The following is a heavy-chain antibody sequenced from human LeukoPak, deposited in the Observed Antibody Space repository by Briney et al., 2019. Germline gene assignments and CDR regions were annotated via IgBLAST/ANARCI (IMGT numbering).Heavy chain of an antibody. Sequence: ASVKVSCKASGYTFTSYYMHWVRQAPGRGLEWMGIINRSGGNTSYAQKFQGRVTMTRDTSTSTVYMELSSLRSEDTAVYYCARDVSDCSGGSCYSYFDYWGQGTLVTVSS. CDR1: GYTFTSYY. J-gene: IGHJ4*02. CDR3: ARDVSDCSGGSCYSYFDY. V-gene: IGHV1-46*01. D-gene: IGHD2-15*01. CDR2: INRSGGNT.